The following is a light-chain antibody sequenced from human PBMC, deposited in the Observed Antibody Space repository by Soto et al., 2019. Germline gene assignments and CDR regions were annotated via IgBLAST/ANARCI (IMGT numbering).Light chain of an antibody. CDR3: FSFTTTRPHA. J-gene: IGLJ1*01. CDR1: SSDIGAYDY. CDR2: EVN. V-gene: IGLV2-14*01. Sequence: QYALTQPSSLSGSPGQSITISCTGTSSDIGAYDYVSWFQQHPGKAPKLMISEVNNRPSGVSNRFSGSKSGNTAYLTISGLQVEDEAEYFCFSFTTTRPHAFGTGTKVTVL.